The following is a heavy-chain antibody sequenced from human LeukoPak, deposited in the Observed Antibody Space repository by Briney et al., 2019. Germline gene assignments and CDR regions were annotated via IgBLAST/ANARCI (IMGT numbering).Heavy chain of an antibody. V-gene: IGHV4-38-2*02. CDR1: GYSISSGYY. CDR2: IYYSGTT. Sequence: PSETLSLTCTVSGYSISSGYYWGWIRQPPGKGLEWIGSIYYSGTTHYSPSLESRVTISVDTSKNQFSLKLASVTAVDTAIYYCAKGAGGFSYYNWFDPWGQGTLVTVSS. CDR3: AKGAGGFSYYNWFDP. D-gene: IGHD5-18*01. J-gene: IGHJ5*02.